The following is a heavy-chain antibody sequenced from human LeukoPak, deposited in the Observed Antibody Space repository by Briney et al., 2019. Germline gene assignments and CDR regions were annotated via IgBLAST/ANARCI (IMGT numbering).Heavy chain of an antibody. D-gene: IGHD2-21*02. V-gene: IGHV3-7*03. Sequence: PGGSLRLSCAASGFTFSSYWMSWVRQAPGKGLEWVANIKQDGSEKYYVDSVKGRFTISRDNAKNSLYLQMNSLRAEDTAVYYCARGHRYAGSVAAILKMRYFYLDVWGKGTTVTISS. CDR1: GFTFSSYW. CDR3: ARGHRYAGSVAAILKMRYFYLDV. CDR2: IKQDGSEK. J-gene: IGHJ6*03.